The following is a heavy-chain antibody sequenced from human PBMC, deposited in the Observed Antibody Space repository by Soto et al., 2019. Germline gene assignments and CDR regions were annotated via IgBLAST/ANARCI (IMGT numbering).Heavy chain of an antibody. CDR2: ISSSSGSI. Sequence: PVGSLRLSCSASGFIFITYSMNCFLQSPVKGLEWVSSISSSSGSIYYADSVKGRFTISRDNAKNSLFLQMNSLRAEDTAVYYCARDLAFEFSSSSWGQGALVTVSS. CDR3: ARDLAFEFSSSS. D-gene: IGHD6-6*01. J-gene: IGHJ5*02. CDR1: GFIFITYS. V-gene: IGHV3-21*06.